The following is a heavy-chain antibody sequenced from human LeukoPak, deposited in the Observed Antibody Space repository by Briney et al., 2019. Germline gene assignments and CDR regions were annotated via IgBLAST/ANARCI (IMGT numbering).Heavy chain of an antibody. J-gene: IGHJ4*02. CDR2: IYSGGST. CDR3: AGCRWNYHYFEH. V-gene: IGHV3-66*01. D-gene: IGHD1-7*01. Sequence: GGSLRLSCAASGFTVSGNYMTWVRQSPGKGLECVSVIYSGGSTYYADSVEGRFTISRDNSKNTLYLHMNSLRAEDTAVYYCAGCRWNYHYFEHWGQGTLVTVSS. CDR1: GFTVSGNY.